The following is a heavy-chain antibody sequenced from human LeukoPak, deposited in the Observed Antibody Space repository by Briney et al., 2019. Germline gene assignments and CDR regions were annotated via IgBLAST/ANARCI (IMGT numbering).Heavy chain of an antibody. D-gene: IGHD1-26*01. J-gene: IGHJ4*02. CDR3: ARDRWELPYYFDY. CDR2: ISSSTSYI. V-gene: IGHV3-21*01. CDR1: GFTFSSYS. Sequence: GGSLRLSCAASGFTFSSYSMNWIRQAPGKGLEWVSSISSSTSYIYYADSVKGRFTISKDNAKNSLYLQMNSLRAEDTAVYYCARDRWELPYYFDYWGQGTLVTVSS.